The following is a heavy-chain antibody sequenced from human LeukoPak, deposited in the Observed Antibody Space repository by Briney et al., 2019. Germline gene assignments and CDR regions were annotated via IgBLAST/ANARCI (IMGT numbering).Heavy chain of an antibody. CDR3: SSWGDYYSMDV. J-gene: IGHJ6*02. CDR2: IFYDGST. D-gene: IGHD3-16*01. CDR1: GGSIKSYY. Sequence: PSETLSLTCTVSGGSIKSYYWSWVRKPPGKGLEWIGYIFYDGSTDYNPSLKSRVTISLDSSNKQFSLRLTSVTAADTAVYYCSSWGDYYSMDVWGQGTTVIDSS. V-gene: IGHV4-59*01.